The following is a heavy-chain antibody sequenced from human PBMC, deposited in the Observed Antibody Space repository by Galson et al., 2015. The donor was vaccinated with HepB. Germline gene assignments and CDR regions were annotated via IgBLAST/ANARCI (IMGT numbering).Heavy chain of an antibody. D-gene: IGHD6-13*01. CDR2: IIPIFGTA. J-gene: IGHJ4*02. V-gene: IGHV1-69*13. CDR3: ASSSKQQLAPPY. Sequence: SVKVSCKASGGTFSSYAISWVRQAPGQGLEWMGGIIPIFGTANYAQKFQGRVTITAAESTSTAYMELSSLRSEDTAVYYCASSSKQQLAPPYWGQGTLVTVSS. CDR1: GGTFSSYA.